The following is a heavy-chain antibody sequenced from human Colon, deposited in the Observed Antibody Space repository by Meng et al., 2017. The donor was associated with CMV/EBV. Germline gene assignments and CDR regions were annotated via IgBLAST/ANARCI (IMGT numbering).Heavy chain of an antibody. D-gene: IGHD1-26*01. CDR2: IRSKTYGEKT. Sequence: GESLKISCTASGFTFGDYSMNWVRQAPGKGLEWVGFIRSKTYGEKTEYAASVKGRFTISRDDSKSIAYLQMDSLKTEDTAVYYCSRFGLVGARIDYWGQGTLVTVSS. CDR1: GFTFGDYS. CDR3: SRFGLVGARIDY. V-gene: IGHV3-49*04. J-gene: IGHJ4*02.